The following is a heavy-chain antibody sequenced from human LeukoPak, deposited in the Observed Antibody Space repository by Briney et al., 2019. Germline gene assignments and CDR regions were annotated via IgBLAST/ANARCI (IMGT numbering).Heavy chain of an antibody. D-gene: IGHD3-16*01. J-gene: IGHJ4*02. CDR3: ARRSSPLGLDY. Sequence: SETLSLTCTVSGASISSSLYHWAWIRQPPGKGLEFIGNIYYTGGAYYNPSLKSRVTISIDTSKDRFSLKMTSVTAADTAVYYCARRSSPLGLDYWGQGTLVTVSS. V-gene: IGHV4-39*02. CDR1: GASISSSLYH. CDR2: IYYTGGA.